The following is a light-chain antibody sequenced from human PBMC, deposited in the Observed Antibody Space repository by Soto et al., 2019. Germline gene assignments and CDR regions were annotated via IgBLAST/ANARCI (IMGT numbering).Light chain of an antibody. CDR1: QSVFNF. Sequence: EIVLTQSPATLSLSPGERATLSCRASQSVFNFLAWYQQKPSQAPRLLIYDASNRATGTPDRFSGSGSGTDFTLTISSLEPEDFAVYFCQQRSNWPSFGGGTKVEIK. J-gene: IGKJ4*01. V-gene: IGKV3-11*01. CDR2: DAS. CDR3: QQRSNWPS.